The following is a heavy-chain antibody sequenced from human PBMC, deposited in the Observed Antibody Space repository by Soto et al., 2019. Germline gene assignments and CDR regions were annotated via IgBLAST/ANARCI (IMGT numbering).Heavy chain of an antibody. Sequence: PGGSLRLSCAASGFTFTRYSMNWVRQAPGKGLEWVSSISSTTNYIYYGDSMKGRFTISRDNPKNSLYLEMNSLRAEDTAVYYCARESEDLTSNFDYWGQGTQVTVSS. CDR1: GFTFTRYS. CDR2: ISSTTNYI. J-gene: IGHJ4*02. V-gene: IGHV3-21*06. CDR3: ARESEDLTSNFDY.